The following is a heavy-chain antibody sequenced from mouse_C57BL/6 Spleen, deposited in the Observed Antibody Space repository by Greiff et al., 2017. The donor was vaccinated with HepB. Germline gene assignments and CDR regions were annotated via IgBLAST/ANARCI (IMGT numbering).Heavy chain of an antibody. J-gene: IGHJ2*01. Sequence: VQRVESGPGLVAPSQSLSITCTVSGFSLTSYGVHWVRQPPGKGLEWLVVIWSDGSTTYNSALKSRLSISKDNSKSHVFLKMNSLQTDDTAMYYCARADYDYPYYFDYWGQGTTLTVSS. V-gene: IGHV2-6*03. D-gene: IGHD2-4*01. CDR1: GFSLTSYG. CDR2: IWSDGST. CDR3: ARADYDYPYYFDY.